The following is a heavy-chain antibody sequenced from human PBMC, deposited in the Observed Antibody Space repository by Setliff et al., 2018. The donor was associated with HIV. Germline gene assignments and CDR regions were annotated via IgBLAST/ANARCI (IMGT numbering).Heavy chain of an antibody. CDR3: ARDNDYSSHYSWFDF. Sequence: GGSLRLSCAASGFTFDDYGMSWVRRAPGKGLEWVSGINWNGGSTGYADSVKGRFTVSRDTSENTVYLQMNSLRAEDSAVYYCARDNDYSSHYSWFDFWGQGTLVTVSS. D-gene: IGHD2-2*01. V-gene: IGHV3-20*04. CDR2: INWNGGST. J-gene: IGHJ5*01. CDR1: GFTFDDYG.